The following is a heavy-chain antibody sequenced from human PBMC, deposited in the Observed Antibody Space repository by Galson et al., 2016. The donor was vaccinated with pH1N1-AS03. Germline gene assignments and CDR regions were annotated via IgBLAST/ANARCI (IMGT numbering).Heavy chain of an antibody. D-gene: IGHD3-10*01. Sequence: SVKVSCKASGYTFTTFDINWVRLATGQGLEWMGWMNPNSANTGNAQKFQDRVTMTRNTSISTAYMGLSSLRSEDTAVYYCAIESVGYGSGSSYFDYWGQGTLVTVSS. CDR3: AIESVGYGSGSSYFDY. CDR1: GYTFTTFD. J-gene: IGHJ4*02. CDR2: MNPNSANT. V-gene: IGHV1-8*01.